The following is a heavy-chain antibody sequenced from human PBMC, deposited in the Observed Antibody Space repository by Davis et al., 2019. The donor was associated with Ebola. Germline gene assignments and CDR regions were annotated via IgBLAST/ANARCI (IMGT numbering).Heavy chain of an antibody. CDR2: ISGTGGST. CDR3: AKVRGGIVGATTFDY. Sequence: GGSLRLSCAASGFTFSRYTMNWVRQAPGKGLEWVSAISGTGGSTYYSDSVKGRFTISRDNSKNTLYLQMNSLRAEDTAIYYCAKVRGGIVGATTFDYWGQGTLVTVSS. V-gene: IGHV3-23*01. J-gene: IGHJ4*02. CDR1: GFTFSRYT. D-gene: IGHD1-26*01.